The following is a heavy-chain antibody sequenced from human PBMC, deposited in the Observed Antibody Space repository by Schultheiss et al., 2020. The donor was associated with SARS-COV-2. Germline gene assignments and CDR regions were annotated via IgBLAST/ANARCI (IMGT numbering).Heavy chain of an antibody. J-gene: IGHJ6*02. CDR2: INPNSGGT. D-gene: IGHD1-1*01. V-gene: IGHV1-2*02. CDR3: ARETGYNYGMDV. CDR1: GYTFTGYY. Sequence: ASVKVSCKASGYTFTGYYMHWVRQAPGQGLEWMGWINPNSGGTNYAQKFQGRVTMTRDTSISTAYMELSRLRSDDTAVYYCARETGYNYGMDVWGQGTTVTVSS.